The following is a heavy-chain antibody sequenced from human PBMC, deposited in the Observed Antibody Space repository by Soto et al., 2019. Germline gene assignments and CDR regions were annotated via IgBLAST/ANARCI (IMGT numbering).Heavy chain of an antibody. CDR2: IVVGSGNT. CDR1: GFTFTSSA. Sequence: QMQLVQSGPEVKKPGTSVKVSCKASGFTFTSSAMQWVRQARGQRLEWIGWIVVGSGNTNYAQKFQERVTITRDMSTSTAYMELSSLRSEDTAVYYCAADRALAAAGTSYYYYYMDVWGKGTTVTVSS. D-gene: IGHD6-13*01. J-gene: IGHJ6*03. CDR3: AADRALAAAGTSYYYYYMDV. V-gene: IGHV1-58*02.